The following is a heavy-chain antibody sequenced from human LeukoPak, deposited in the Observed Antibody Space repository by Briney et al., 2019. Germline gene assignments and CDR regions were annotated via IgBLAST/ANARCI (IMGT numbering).Heavy chain of an antibody. V-gene: IGHV1-18*01. Sequence: ASVKASCTSSSYTFSNYLIAWVRQAPGQGLEWMGWISGYNGNTQYAQKLQGRVTMTTDTSTSTAYMELGSLRSDDTAIYYCARAYLPYFDSTHAFDIWGQGTKVTVSS. CDR1: SYTFSNYL. CDR3: ARAYLPYFDSTHAFDI. J-gene: IGHJ3*02. D-gene: IGHD3-9*01. CDR2: ISGYNGNT.